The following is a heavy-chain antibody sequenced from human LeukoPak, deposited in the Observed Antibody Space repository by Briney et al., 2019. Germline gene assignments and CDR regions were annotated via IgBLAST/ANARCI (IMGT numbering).Heavy chain of an antibody. CDR1: GFTFSSYA. CDR2: ISGSGGST. CDR3: ARQGGELPGFDY. J-gene: IGHJ4*02. D-gene: IGHD1-26*01. Sequence: GGSLRLSCAASGFTFSSYAMNWVRQAPGKGLGWVSAISGSGGSTYYADSVKGRFTISRDNSKNTLYLQMNSLRAEDTAVYYCARQGGELPGFDYWGQGTLVTVSS. V-gene: IGHV3-23*01.